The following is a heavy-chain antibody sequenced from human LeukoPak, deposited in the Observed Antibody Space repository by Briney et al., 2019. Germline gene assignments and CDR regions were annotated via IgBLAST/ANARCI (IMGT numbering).Heavy chain of an antibody. J-gene: IGHJ6*02. CDR2: INHSGST. CDR1: GGSFSGYY. D-gene: IGHD2-2*03. V-gene: IGHV4-34*01. CDR3: ARMDIGYYYYGMDV. Sequence: SETLSLTCAVYGGSFSGYYWSWIRQPPGKGLEWIGEINHSGSTNYNPSLKSRVTISVDTSKNQFSLKLSSVTAADTAVYCCARMDIGYYYYGMDVWGQGTTVTVSS.